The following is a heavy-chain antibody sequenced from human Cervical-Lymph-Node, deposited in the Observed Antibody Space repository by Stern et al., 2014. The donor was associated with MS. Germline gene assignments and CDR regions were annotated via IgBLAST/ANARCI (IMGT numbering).Heavy chain of an antibody. D-gene: IGHD6-13*01. J-gene: IGHJ4*02. Sequence: EVQLVQSGGGLVQPGGSLRLSFAGSGFTFSSYAVGLGRQAPGKGLEWGSGISGRGGRPYHADPVKGRFTISRDKSTDTPSLPINSLRAEDRALYYCAKATSVAAAGTWFDYWGQGTLVTVSS. V-gene: IGHV3-23*04. CDR1: GFTFSSYA. CDR3: AKATSVAAAGTWFDY. CDR2: ISGRGGRP.